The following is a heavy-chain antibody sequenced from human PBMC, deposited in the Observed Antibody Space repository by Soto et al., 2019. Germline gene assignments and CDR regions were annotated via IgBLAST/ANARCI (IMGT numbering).Heavy chain of an antibody. D-gene: IGHD3-16*01. CDR1: GGSINGFY. V-gene: IGHV4-59*01. CDR3: ARRFEDNYYYYGMDV. Sequence: SETLSLTCTVSGGSINGFYWSWLRQPPGKGLEWIGYIYNSGSTNYNPSLKSRVTISVDTSKNQFSLKLSSVTAADTAVYYCARRFEDNYYYYGMDVWGQGTTVTVSS. J-gene: IGHJ6*02. CDR2: IYNSGST.